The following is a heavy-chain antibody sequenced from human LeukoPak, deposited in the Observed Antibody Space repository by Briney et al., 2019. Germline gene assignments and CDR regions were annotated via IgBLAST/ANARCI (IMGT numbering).Heavy chain of an antibody. CDR1: GFTFSTYP. CDR2: VADDGKDK. J-gene: IGHJ6*02. V-gene: IGHV3-30*04. Sequence: PGNSLRLSCAASGFTFSTYPMHWVRQAPGKGLEWVAVVADDGKDKHYVESVKGRFTISRDNSKNTLYLQMNSLRVEDTAVYYCARVGCSTISCSRDYYGMDVWGQGTTVTVSS. CDR3: ARVGCSTISCSRDYYGMDV. D-gene: IGHD2-2*01.